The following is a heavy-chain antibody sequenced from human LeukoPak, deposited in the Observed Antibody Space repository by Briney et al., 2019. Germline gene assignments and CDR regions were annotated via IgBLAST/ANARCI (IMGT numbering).Heavy chain of an antibody. Sequence: ASVKVSCKASGYTFTSYDINWVRQATGQGLEWMGWMNPNSGNTGYAQKFQGRVTMTRNTSISTACMELSSLRSEDTAVYYCARGDVLLWFGELSPRPYYYYGMDVWGQGTTVTVFS. J-gene: IGHJ6*02. V-gene: IGHV1-8*01. CDR2: MNPNSGNT. CDR1: GYTFTSYD. D-gene: IGHD3-10*01. CDR3: ARGDVLLWFGELSPRPYYYYGMDV.